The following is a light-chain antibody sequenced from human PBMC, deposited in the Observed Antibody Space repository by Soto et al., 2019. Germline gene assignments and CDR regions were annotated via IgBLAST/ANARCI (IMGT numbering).Light chain of an antibody. J-gene: IGLJ1*01. V-gene: IGLV1-44*01. CDR2: SNY. CDR3: AAWDDILNGYV. Sequence: QSVLTQPPSTSGTPGQRVTISCSGSSSNIGNNDVYWYQQLPGTAPKLLIYSNYDRPSGVPDRFSGSTSGTSASLVIRGLQSEDEADYYCAAWDDILNGYVFGGGTKGTVL. CDR1: SSNIGNND.